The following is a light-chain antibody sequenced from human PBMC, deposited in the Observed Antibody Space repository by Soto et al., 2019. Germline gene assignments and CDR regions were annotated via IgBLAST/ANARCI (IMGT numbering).Light chain of an antibody. CDR2: GAS. J-gene: IGKJ5*01. V-gene: IGKV3D-15*01. CDR1: QSVSSK. CDR3: QQYNNWPPIT. Sequence: ETVMTQSPATLSVSPGERATLSCRASQSVSSKLAWYQQKPGQAPRLLIYGASNRATGIPDRFSGSGSGTEFTLSISRLQSEDFAVYYCQQYNNWPPITFGQGTRLEIK.